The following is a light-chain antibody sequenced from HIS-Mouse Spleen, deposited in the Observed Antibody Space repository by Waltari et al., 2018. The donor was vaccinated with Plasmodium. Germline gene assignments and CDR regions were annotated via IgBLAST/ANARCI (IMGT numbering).Light chain of an antibody. J-gene: IGLJ1*01. V-gene: IGLV3-1*01. CDR2: QDR. Sequence: SYELTQPPSVSVSPGQTASITCSGDKLGDKYACWYQQKPGQSPVLVIDQDRKRPSGIPERFSGSNSWNTATLTISGTQAMDEADYYCQAWDSSTDYVFGTGTKVTVL. CDR3: QAWDSSTDYV. CDR1: KLGDKY.